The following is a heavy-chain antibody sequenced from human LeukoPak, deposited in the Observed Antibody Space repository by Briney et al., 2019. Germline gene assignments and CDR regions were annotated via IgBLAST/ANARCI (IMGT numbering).Heavy chain of an antibody. Sequence: PSETLSLTCTVSGGSISSYYWNWVRQPPGKGLEWIGYMYYSGSTNYNPSLKSRVTISVDTSKNQFSLKLSSVTAADTAIYYCARTYCRGGSCHFDYWGQGTLVTVSS. V-gene: IGHV4-59*01. CDR2: MYYSGST. J-gene: IGHJ4*02. CDR3: ARTYCRGGSCHFDY. CDR1: GGSISSYY. D-gene: IGHD2-15*01.